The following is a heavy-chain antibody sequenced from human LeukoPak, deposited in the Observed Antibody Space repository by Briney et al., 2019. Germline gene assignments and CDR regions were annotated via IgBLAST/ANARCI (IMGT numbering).Heavy chain of an antibody. Sequence: SVKVSCKASGGTFSSYAISWVRQAPGQGLEWMGGIIPIFGTANYAQKFQGRVTITADDSTSTAYMELSSLRSEDTAVYYCARVGYCSSTSCLDAFDIWGQGTMVTVSS. CDR3: ARVGYCSSTSCLDAFDI. J-gene: IGHJ3*02. CDR2: IIPIFGTA. V-gene: IGHV1-69*13. CDR1: GGTFSSYA. D-gene: IGHD2-2*01.